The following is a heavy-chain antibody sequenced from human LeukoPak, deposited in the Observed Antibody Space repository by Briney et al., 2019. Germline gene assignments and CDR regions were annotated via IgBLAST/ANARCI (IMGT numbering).Heavy chain of an antibody. Sequence: GGSLRLSCAASGFTSSSYAMSWVRQAPGKGLEWVSAISGSGGSTYYADSVKGRFTISRDNSKNTLYLQMNSLRAEDTAVYYCARGAGIYYTTGWTGWFDPWGQGTLVTVTS. CDR3: ARGAGIYYTTGWTGWFDP. J-gene: IGHJ5*02. D-gene: IGHD6-19*01. V-gene: IGHV3-23*01. CDR1: GFTSSSYA. CDR2: ISGSGGST.